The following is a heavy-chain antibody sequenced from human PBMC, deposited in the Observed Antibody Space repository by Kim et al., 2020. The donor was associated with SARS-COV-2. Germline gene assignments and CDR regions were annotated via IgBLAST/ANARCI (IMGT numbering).Heavy chain of an antibody. D-gene: IGHD3-10*01. CDR1: GYTFTSFD. Sequence: ASVKVSCKASGYTFTSFDITWVRQAPGQGLEWMGWMNPDNDNTGYTQKFQDRVTMTRNTSITTAYMELNGLKTEDTAVYYCARGRLYFGEGNYYYGLDVWGQGTTVTVSS. CDR3: ARGRLYFGEGNYYYGLDV. CDR2: MNPDNDNT. J-gene: IGHJ6*02. V-gene: IGHV1-8*01.